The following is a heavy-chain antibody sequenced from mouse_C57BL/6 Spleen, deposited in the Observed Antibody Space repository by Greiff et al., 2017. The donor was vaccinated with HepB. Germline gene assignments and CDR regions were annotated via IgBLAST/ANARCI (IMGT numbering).Heavy chain of an antibody. Sequence: QVQLQQSGPELVKPGASVKISCKASGYAFSSSWMNWVKQRPGKGLEWIGRIYPGDGDTNYNGKFKGKATLTADKSSSTAYMQLSSLTSEDSAVYFCARWGYDYDGPYYAMDYWGQGTSVTVSS. CDR1: GYAFSSSW. CDR2: IYPGDGDT. J-gene: IGHJ4*01. CDR3: ARWGYDYDGPYYAMDY. V-gene: IGHV1-82*01. D-gene: IGHD2-4*01.